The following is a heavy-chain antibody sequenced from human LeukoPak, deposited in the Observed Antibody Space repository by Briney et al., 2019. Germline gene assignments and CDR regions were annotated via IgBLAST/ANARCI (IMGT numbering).Heavy chain of an antibody. Sequence: PGGSLRLSCSASGFTFSSYAMHWVRQAPGKRLDYVSAISSNGGSTYYADSVKGRFTISRDNSKNTLYLQMSSLRAEDTAVYYCVKDFLGFGEGMDVWGKGTTVIVSS. CDR2: ISSNGGST. CDR1: GFTFSSYA. D-gene: IGHD3-10*01. CDR3: VKDFLGFGEGMDV. V-gene: IGHV3-64D*06. J-gene: IGHJ6*03.